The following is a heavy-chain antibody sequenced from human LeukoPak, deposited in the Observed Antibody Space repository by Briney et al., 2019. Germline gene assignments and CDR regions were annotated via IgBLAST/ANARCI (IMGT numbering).Heavy chain of an antibody. CDR3: ASLDTAHPSGVH. CDR2: MKRDGGEK. V-gene: IGHV3-7*01. Sequence: GGSLRLSXEASTFTFTPGWMSWVRQAPGKGLEWVAMMKRDGGEKHYVDSVRGRFTISRDNAKNSLYLQMDSLRDEDTAVYYCASLDTAHPSGVHWGQGTLVTVSS. CDR1: TFTFTPGW. J-gene: IGHJ4*02. D-gene: IGHD5-18*01.